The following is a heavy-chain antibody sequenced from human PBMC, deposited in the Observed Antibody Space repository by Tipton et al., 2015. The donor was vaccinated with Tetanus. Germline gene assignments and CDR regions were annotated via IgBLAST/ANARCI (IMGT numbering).Heavy chain of an antibody. Sequence: PGLVKPSETLSLTCTVSRGPISSYYWSWIRQPAGKGLEWIGHISNGNTDYTPSLKSRVTLSVDTSKNQFSLKLRSVTAADTAVYYCARGVTDGYNRRFDYWGQGTLVAVSP. D-gene: IGHD5-24*01. J-gene: IGHJ4*02. V-gene: IGHV4-4*07. CDR1: RGPISSYY. CDR2: ISNGNT. CDR3: ARGVTDGYNRRFDY.